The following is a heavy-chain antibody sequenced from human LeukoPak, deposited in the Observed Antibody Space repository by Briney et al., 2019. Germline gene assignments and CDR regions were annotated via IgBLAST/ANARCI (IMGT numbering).Heavy chain of an antibody. CDR3: ERRPAMVTWFDP. CDR1: GGSISSSSYY. J-gene: IGHJ5*02. Sequence: SETLSLTCTVSGGSISSSSYYWGWIRQPPGKGLEWIGSIYYSGSTYYNPSLKSRVTISVDTSKNQFSLKLSSVTAADTAVYYCERRPAMVTWFDPWGQGTLVTVSS. V-gene: IGHV4-39*01. D-gene: IGHD5-18*01. CDR2: IYYSGST.